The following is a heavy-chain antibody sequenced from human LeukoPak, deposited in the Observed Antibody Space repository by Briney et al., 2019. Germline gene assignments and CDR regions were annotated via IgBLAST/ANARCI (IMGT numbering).Heavy chain of an antibody. Sequence: SQTLSLTCTLAAGSITTGSYYWGWVRQPAGTGLEWIGRIYTSGSTNYNPSLKSRVTISVDTSKNQFSLKLSSVTAADTAVYYCARAYCGGDCSVDYWGQGTLVTVSS. CDR1: AGSITTGSYY. CDR2: IYTSGST. J-gene: IGHJ4*02. CDR3: ARAYCGGDCSVDY. V-gene: IGHV4-61*02. D-gene: IGHD2-21*02.